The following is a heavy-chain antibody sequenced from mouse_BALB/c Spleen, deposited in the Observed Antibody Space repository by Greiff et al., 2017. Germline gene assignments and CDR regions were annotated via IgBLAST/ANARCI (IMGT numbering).Heavy chain of an antibody. Sequence: EVHLVESGGGLVQPGGSRKLSCAASGFTFSSFGMHWVRQAPEKGLEWVAYISSGSSTIYYADTVKGRFTISRDNPKNTLFLQMTSLRSEDTAMYYCATGKVAWFAYWGQGTLVTVSA. CDR3: ATGKVAWFAY. D-gene: IGHD4-1*01. V-gene: IGHV5-17*02. CDR1: GFTFSSFG. CDR2: ISSGSSTI. J-gene: IGHJ3*01.